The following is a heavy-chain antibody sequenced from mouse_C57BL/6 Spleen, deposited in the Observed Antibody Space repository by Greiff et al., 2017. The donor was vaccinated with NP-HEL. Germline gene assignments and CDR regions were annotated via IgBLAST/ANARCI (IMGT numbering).Heavy chain of an antibody. CDR1: GYTFTSYW. J-gene: IGHJ2*01. CDR3: AREGTTAVFEY. V-gene: IGHV1-52*01. Sequence: QVQLQQPGAELVRPGSSVKLSCKASGYTFTSYWMHWVKQRPIQGLEWIGNIDPSDSETHYNQKFKDKATLTVDKSSSTAYMQLSSLTSGDSAVYYCAREGTTAVFEYWGQGTTLTVSS. D-gene: IGHD1-2*01. CDR2: IDPSDSET.